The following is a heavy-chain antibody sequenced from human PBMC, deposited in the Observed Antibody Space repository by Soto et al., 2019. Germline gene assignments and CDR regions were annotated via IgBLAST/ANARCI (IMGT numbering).Heavy chain of an antibody. Sequence: GWSLRLSCAASGFTFSSYGMHWVRQAPGKGLEWVAVIWYDGSNKYYADSVKGRFTISRDNSKNTLYLQMNSLRAEDTAVYYWARGSPLTYDLWSGYYEGPFDYWGQGTLVTVSS. V-gene: IGHV3-33*01. J-gene: IGHJ4*02. CDR3: ARGSPLTYDLWSGYYEGPFDY. CDR2: IWYDGSNK. D-gene: IGHD3-3*01. CDR1: GFTFSSYG.